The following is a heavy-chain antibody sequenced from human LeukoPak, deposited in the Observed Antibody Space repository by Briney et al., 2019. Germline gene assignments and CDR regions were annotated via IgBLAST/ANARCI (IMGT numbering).Heavy chain of an antibody. CDR1: GGSIFSSNSY. J-gene: IGHJ4*02. CDR3: ARDARVQKWFGEVIMTTTYYFDD. V-gene: IGHV4-39*07. CDR2: IYYSGNT. Sequence: SETLSLTCTVSGGSIFSSNSYWGWIRQPPGKGLEWIGSIYYSGNTYYNASLKSRVTISVDTSKNQFSLKLTSVTAADTAVYYCARDARVQKWFGEVIMTTTYYFDDWGQGTLVTVSS. D-gene: IGHD3-10*01.